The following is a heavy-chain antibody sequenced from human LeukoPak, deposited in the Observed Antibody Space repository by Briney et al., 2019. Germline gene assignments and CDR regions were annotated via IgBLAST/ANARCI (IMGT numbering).Heavy chain of an antibody. J-gene: IGHJ4*02. CDR2: ISGDGSST. CDR3: ARALGDI. Sequence: GGSLRLSCAASGFTFSTYWMHWVRQAPGKGPVWVSRISGDGSSTAYGDSVKGRFTISRDNAENTLYLQMNGLRVEDTAVYYCARALGDIRGQGTLVTVSS. CDR1: GFTFSTYW. V-gene: IGHV3-74*03.